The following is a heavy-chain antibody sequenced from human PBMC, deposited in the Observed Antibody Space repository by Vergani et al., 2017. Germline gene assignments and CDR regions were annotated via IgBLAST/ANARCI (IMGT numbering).Heavy chain of an antibody. Sequence: QVQLQESGPGLVKPSETLSLTCTVSNYSISRGYFWGWIRRPPGKGLEGIWEINHSGSTNYNPSHKNRVTISVDTSKNQFSLKLSSVTAADTAVYYCARVKQSRVPAANYYYYDGMDVWGQGTTVTVSS. CDR3: ARVKQSRVPAANYYYYDGMDV. CDR1: NYSISRGYF. J-gene: IGHJ6*02. CDR2: INHSGST. V-gene: IGHV4-38-2*02. D-gene: IGHD2-2*01.